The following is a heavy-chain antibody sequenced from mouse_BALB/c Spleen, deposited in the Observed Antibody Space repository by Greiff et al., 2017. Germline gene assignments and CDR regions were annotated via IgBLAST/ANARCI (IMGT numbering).Heavy chain of an antibody. CDR2: ISYDGSN. Sequence: VKLQESGPGLVKPSQSLSLTCSVTGYSITSGYYWNWIRQFPGNKLEWMGYISYDGSNNYNPSLKNRISITRDTSKNQFFLKLNSVTTEDTATYYCASGYGNYWYFDVWGAGTTVTVSS. CDR3: ASGYGNYWYFDV. V-gene: IGHV3-6*02. CDR1: GYSITSGYY. J-gene: IGHJ1*01. D-gene: IGHD2-1*01.